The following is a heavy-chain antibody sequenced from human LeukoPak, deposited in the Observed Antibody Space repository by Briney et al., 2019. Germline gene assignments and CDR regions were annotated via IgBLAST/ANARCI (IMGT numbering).Heavy chain of an antibody. J-gene: IGHJ4*02. Sequence: GGSLRLSCAASGFTFSNYAIHWVRQAPGKGLEWVAVISYDGSHKYYADSVKGRFTISRDNSKNTLYLQINSLRAEDTAVYYCTRGLGKYCSGGSCYSTVGFDYWGQGTLVAVSS. CDR1: GFTFSNYA. CDR3: TRGLGKYCSGGSCYSTVGFDY. V-gene: IGHV3-30-3*01. D-gene: IGHD2-15*01. CDR2: ISYDGSHK.